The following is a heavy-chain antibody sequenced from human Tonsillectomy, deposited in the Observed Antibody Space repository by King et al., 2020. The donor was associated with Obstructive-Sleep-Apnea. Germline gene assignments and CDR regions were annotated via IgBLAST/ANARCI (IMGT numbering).Heavy chain of an antibody. D-gene: IGHD4-17*01. J-gene: IGHJ4*02. Sequence: QLVQSGGGLVQPGGSLRLSCAASGFTFSSYSMNWVRQAPGKGLEWVSYISSSSSTLYYSHSVKGRFTISRDNAKNSLYLQMNSLRAEDTAVYYCARRNDYGDPYYFDYWGQGTLVTVSS. V-gene: IGHV3-48*01. CDR1: GFTFSSYS. CDR3: ARRNDYGDPYYFDY. CDR2: ISSSSSTL.